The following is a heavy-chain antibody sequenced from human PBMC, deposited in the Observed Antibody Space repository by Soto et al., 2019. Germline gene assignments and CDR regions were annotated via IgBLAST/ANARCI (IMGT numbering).Heavy chain of an antibody. CDR1: GYTFTSYA. V-gene: IGHV1-3*01. CDR3: ATAPSLLLWFGELAFDY. Sequence: QVPLVQSGAEVKKPGASVKVSCKASGYTFTSYAMHWVRQAPGQRLEWMGWINAGNGNTKYSQKFQGRVTITRDTSANTAYMELSSLRSEDTAFYYCATAPSLLLWFGELAFDYWGQGTLVTVSS. D-gene: IGHD3-10*01. J-gene: IGHJ4*02. CDR2: INAGNGNT.